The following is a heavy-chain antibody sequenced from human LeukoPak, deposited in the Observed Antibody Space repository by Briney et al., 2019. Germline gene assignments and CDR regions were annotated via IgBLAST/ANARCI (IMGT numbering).Heavy chain of an antibody. J-gene: IGHJ4*02. CDR1: GGSISSYY. Sequence: SETLSLTCTVSGGSISSYYWSWIRQPPGKGLEWIGYIYYSGSTNYNPSLKSRVTISVDTSKNQFPLKLSSVTAADTAVYYCASRPFGSGRDYWGQGTLVTISS. CDR3: ASRPFGSGRDY. CDR2: IYYSGST. V-gene: IGHV4-59*08. D-gene: IGHD3-10*01.